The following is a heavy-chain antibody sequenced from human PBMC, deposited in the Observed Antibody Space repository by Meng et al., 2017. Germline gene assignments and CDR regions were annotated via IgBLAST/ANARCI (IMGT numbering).Heavy chain of an antibody. D-gene: IGHD3-22*01. CDR2: INPNSGGT. CDR1: RNTCTGYY. V-gene: IGHV1-2*06. J-gene: IGHJ4*01. Sequence: SGAEVNKPGGTVKVPRQASRNTCTGYYLQWGRQAPGQGLEWMGRINPNSGGTNYAQKFQGRITMTRDTSISTAYMELSRLRSEETAVYYCARDLNYYDSSGYSSLFDYWGQGTLVTASS. CDR3: ARDLNYYDSSGYSSLFDY.